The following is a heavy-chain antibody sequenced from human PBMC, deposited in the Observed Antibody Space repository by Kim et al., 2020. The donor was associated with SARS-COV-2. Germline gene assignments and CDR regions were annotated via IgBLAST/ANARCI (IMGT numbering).Heavy chain of an antibody. J-gene: IGHJ4*03. CDR2: TSSDGSII. V-gene: IGHV3-30*04. CDR1: GFTFSSYA. D-gene: IGHD3-10*01. Sequence: GGSLRLSCLASGFTFSSYAMSWIRQAPGKGPEWVAVTSSDGSIIYYADSAKGRFTISRANSRNTLYLDMDSLSAQDTAIYYCAREGYASGTMGDFDYWGQGTLITVSS. CDR3: AREGYASGTMGDFDY.